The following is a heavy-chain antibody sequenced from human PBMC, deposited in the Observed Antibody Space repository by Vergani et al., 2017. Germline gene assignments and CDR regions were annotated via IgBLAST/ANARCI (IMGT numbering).Heavy chain of an antibody. Sequence: QVQLQESGPGLVKPSQTLSLTCTVSGGSITSGDPYWTLVRQPPGKGLEWIGYIFHSGTTLYNPYLKSRITMSLDKSKNQFSLNLISVTAADTAVYYCARDMWDFVVEPAARAFDVWGQGTMVTVSS. CDR1: GGSITSGDPY. J-gene: IGHJ3*01. D-gene: IGHD2-2*01. CDR2: IFHSGTT. CDR3: ARDMWDFVVEPAARAFDV. V-gene: IGHV4-30-4*01.